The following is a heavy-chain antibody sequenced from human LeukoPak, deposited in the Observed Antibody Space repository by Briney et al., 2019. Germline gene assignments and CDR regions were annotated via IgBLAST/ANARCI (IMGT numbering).Heavy chain of an antibody. CDR2: IYYSGST. D-gene: IGHD5-24*01. V-gene: IGHV4-59*11. CDR3: ARVVEMATIALGAFDI. J-gene: IGHJ3*02. CDR1: GGSISSHY. Sequence: SETLSLTCTVSGGSISSHYWSWIRQPPGKGLEWIGYIYYSGSTNYNPSLKSRATISVDTSKNQFSLKLSSVTAADTAVYYCARVVEMATIALGAFDIWGQGTMVTVSS.